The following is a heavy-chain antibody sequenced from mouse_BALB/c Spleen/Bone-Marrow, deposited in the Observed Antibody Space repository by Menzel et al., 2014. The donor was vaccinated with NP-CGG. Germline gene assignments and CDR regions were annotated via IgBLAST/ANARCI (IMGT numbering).Heavy chain of an antibody. D-gene: IGHD1-1*01. J-gene: IGHJ4*01. CDR2: INPSNGRT. CDR1: GYTFTGYW. Sequence: VQRVESGAELVKPGASVRLSCKASGYTFTGYWMHWVKQRPGQGLEWIGEINPSNGRTNYNEKFKSMATLTVDKSSSTAYMQLSSLTSEDSAVFYCARLIYGSSYIVDSWGQGTSVTVSS. CDR3: ARLIYGSSYIVDS. V-gene: IGHV1S81*02.